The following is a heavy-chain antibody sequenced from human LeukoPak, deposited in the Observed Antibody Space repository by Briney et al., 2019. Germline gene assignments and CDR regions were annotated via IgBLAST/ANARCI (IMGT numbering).Heavy chain of an antibody. CDR3: ARHPGVDPWKRFRHC. CDR2: IHISGNT. CDR1: GGSISSGSYC. D-gene: IGHD1-1*01. Sequence: SETLSLTCNVSGGSISSGSYCWSWVRQPAGKGLEWIGHIHISGNTIYNPSLKSRVTVSVDTSKNQFSLKLTSVTAADTAMYYCARHPGVDPWKRFRHCWGQGTLVTVSS. V-gene: IGHV4-61*09. J-gene: IGHJ4*02.